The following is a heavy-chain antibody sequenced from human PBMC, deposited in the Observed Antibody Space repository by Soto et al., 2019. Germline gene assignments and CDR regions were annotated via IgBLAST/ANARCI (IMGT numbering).Heavy chain of an antibody. Sequence: ETLSLTCAVSGGSISSSDWWSWVRQPPGKGLEWIGEIFHSGSTNYNPSLKSRVTISVDKSKNQFSLKLSSVTAADTAMYYCARVPSSWGWFDPWGQGTLVTVSS. D-gene: IGHD3-16*01. CDR3: ARVPSSWGWFDP. CDR1: GGSISSSDW. J-gene: IGHJ5*02. CDR2: IFHSGST. V-gene: IGHV4-4*02.